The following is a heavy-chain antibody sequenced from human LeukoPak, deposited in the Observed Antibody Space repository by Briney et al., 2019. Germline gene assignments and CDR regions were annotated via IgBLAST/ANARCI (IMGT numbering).Heavy chain of an antibody. CDR3: ARDYRIWGSRSDAFDI. CDR1: GYTFTSYG. D-gene: IGHD7-27*01. J-gene: IGHJ3*02. CDR2: IGAYNGNT. V-gene: IGHV1-18*01. Sequence: GASVKVSCKASGYTFTSYGISWVRQAPGQGLEWMGWIGAYNGNTNYAQKLQGRVTMTTDTSTSTAYMELRSLRSDDTAVYYCARDYRIWGSRSDAFDIWGQGTMVTVSS.